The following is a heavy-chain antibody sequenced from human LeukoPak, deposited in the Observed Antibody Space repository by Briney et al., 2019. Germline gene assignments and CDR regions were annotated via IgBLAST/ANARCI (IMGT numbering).Heavy chain of an antibody. Sequence: ASVKVSCKASGYTFTYYAMNWVRQAPGQGLEWMGWISAYNGNIHYAQKLQDRVTMTTDTSTSTAYMELRSLRSDDTAVYYCARGPSDSSWYSAWGQGTLVTVSS. CDR3: ARGPSDSSWYSA. V-gene: IGHV1-18*01. CDR1: GYTFTYYA. J-gene: IGHJ5*02. CDR2: ISAYNGNI. D-gene: IGHD6-13*01.